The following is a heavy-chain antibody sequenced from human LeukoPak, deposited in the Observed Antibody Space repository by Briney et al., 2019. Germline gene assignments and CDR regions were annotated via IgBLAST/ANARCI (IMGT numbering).Heavy chain of an antibody. CDR2: INSKSGAT. CDR3: ARDHDYGDFDY. J-gene: IGHJ4*02. D-gene: IGHD4-17*01. CDR1: GHTFTGYY. Sequence: ASVKVSCKASGHTFTGYYMHWVRQAPGQGLEWMGWINSKSGATNYAQNFQGRVTMTRDTSISTAYMELSRLRSDDTAVYYCARDHDYGDFDYWGQGTLVTVSS. V-gene: IGHV1-2*02.